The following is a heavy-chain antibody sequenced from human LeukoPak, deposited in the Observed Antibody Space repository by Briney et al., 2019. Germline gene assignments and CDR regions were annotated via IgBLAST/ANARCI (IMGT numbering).Heavy chain of an antibody. CDR2: ICSGGSVI. Sequence: PGGSLRLSFAASGFTFNFYELKWVRQAPGKGVGWGSYICSGGSVIYYADSVKGRFTISRDTAKSSLYLQMDSLRVEDTAVYYCASLHDIVVIPDATIDYWGQGTLVTVSS. CDR3: ASLHDIVVIPDATIDY. CDR1: GFTFNFYE. V-gene: IGHV3-48*03. J-gene: IGHJ4*02. D-gene: IGHD2-2*01.